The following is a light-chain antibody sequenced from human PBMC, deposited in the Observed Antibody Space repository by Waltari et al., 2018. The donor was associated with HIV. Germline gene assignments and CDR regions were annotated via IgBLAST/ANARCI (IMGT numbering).Light chain of an antibody. J-gene: IGLJ2*01. CDR1: SSDVGGYNY. CDR3: YSYAGSLL. V-gene: IGLV2-11*01. CDR2: DVS. Sequence: QSALTQPRSVSGSPGQSVTISCTGSSSDVGGYNYVSWYQQHPTKAPKLIIYDVSEPPSGVPDRFSGSKSGNRASLTISGLQAEDEADYYCYSYAGSLLFGGGTKLTVL.